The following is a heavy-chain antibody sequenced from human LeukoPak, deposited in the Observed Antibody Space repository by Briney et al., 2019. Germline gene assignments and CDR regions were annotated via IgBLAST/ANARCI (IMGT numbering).Heavy chain of an antibody. Sequence: SETLSLTCAVYGGSFSGYYWSWIRQPPGRGLEWIGEISQSGSTNYNPSLKSRITMSVDTSKNQFSLQLRSMTAADTAVYFCARATDDEFYLYYGMDVWGQGTTVTVSS. J-gene: IGHJ6*02. CDR2: ISQSGST. CDR1: GGSFSGYY. CDR3: ARATDDEFYLYYGMDV. D-gene: IGHD3-16*01. V-gene: IGHV4-34*01.